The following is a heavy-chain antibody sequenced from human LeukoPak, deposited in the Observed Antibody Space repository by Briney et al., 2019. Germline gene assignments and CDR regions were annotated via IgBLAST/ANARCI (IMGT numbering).Heavy chain of an antibody. CDR3: ASLSSGEDFDY. CDR2: VSGTSIYT. CDR1: GFTFSDYY. V-gene: IGHV3-11*03. J-gene: IGHJ4*02. D-gene: IGHD7-27*01. Sequence: GGSLRLSCAASGFTFSDYYMTWIRQAPGKGLEWVSYVSGTSIYTNYADSVKGRFTISRDNAKNSLWLQMNSLRAEDTAVYYCASLSSGEDFDYWGQGTLVTVSS.